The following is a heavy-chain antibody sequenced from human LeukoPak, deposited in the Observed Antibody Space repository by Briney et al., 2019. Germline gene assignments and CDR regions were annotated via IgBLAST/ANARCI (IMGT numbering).Heavy chain of an antibody. CDR1: GGSFSGYY. J-gene: IGHJ4*02. Sequence: SETLSLTCAVSGGSFSGYYWTWIRQPPGKGLEWIGEINHSGSTNYNPSLKSRVTISVDTSKNQFSLKLSSVTAADTAVYYCAREALNWNGFDCWGQGTLVTVSS. CDR3: AREALNWNGFDC. D-gene: IGHD1-1*01. CDR2: INHSGST. V-gene: IGHV4-34*01.